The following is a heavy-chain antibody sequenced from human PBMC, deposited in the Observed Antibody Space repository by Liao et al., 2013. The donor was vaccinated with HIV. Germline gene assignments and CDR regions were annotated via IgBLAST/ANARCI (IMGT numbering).Heavy chain of an antibody. D-gene: IGHD3-22*01. CDR3: AGGHYDSSSLDY. CDR2: IYYSGST. V-gene: IGHV4-30-4*08. Sequence: QVQLQESGPGLVKPSQTLSLTCTVSGGSISSGDYYWSWIRQPPGRAWSGLGTIYYSGSTYYNPSLKSRVTISVDTSKNQFSLKLSSVTAADTAVYYCAGGHYDSSSLDYWGQGTLVTVSS. CDR1: GGSISSGDYY. J-gene: IGHJ4*02.